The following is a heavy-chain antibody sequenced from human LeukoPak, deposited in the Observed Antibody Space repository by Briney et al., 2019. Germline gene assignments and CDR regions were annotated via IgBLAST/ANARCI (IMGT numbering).Heavy chain of an antibody. V-gene: IGHV3-20*04. CDR2: INWNGGST. CDR1: GFTFDDYG. J-gene: IGHJ4*02. D-gene: IGHD2-15*01. CDR3: AREIAGHCSGGTCYSARNYYFDC. Sequence: GGSLRLSCAASGFTFDDYGMTWVRQGPGKRLEWVSGINWNGGSTNYADSVKGRFSISRDNAKNSLYLQMHSLRAEDTAFYYCAREIAGHCSGGTCYSARNYYFDCWGQGTLVTVSS.